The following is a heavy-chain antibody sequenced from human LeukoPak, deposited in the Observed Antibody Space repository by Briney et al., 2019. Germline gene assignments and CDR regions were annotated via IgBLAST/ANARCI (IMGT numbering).Heavy chain of an antibody. V-gene: IGHV4-39*01. D-gene: IGHD2/OR15-2a*01. CDR1: GGSISSSSYY. J-gene: IGHJ5*02. Sequence: PSETLSLTCTVSGGSISSSSYYWGWIRQPPGKGLEWIGSIYYSGSTYYNPSLKSRVTISVDTSKNQFSLKLSSVTAADTAVYYCARQPSYLSWFDPWGQGTLVTVSS. CDR3: ARQPSYLSWFDP. CDR2: IYYSGST.